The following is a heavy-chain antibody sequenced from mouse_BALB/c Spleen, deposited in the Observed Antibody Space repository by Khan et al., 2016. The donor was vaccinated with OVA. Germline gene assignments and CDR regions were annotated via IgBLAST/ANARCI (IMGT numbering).Heavy chain of an antibody. Sequence: LVESGPELKKPGETVKISCKASGYTFRNNGMNWVKQAPGKGLKWMGWINTYTGEPTYADDFKGRFAFSLETSAHTAYLQINNLKNEDTATYVCARVGYDGTMDSWGQGTSVTVSS. V-gene: IGHV9-3-1*01. CDR1: GYTFRNNG. D-gene: IGHD2-14*01. CDR3: ARVGYDGTMDS. J-gene: IGHJ4*01. CDR2: INTYTGEP.